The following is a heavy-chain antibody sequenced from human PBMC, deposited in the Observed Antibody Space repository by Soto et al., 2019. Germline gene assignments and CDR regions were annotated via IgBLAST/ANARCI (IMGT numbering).Heavy chain of an antibody. D-gene: IGHD2-15*01. CDR2: ISYDGSKK. V-gene: IGHV3-30-3*01. Sequence: QVQLVESGGGVVQPGRSLRLSCAASGFTFSSYAMHWVRQAPGKGLEWVAVISYDGSKKYYADSVKGRFTISRDNSKNTLYLQMNSLRAEDTAVYYCARMASFYCSGGSCYPTYGMDVWGQGTTVTVSS. J-gene: IGHJ6*02. CDR3: ARMASFYCSGGSCYPTYGMDV. CDR1: GFTFSSYA.